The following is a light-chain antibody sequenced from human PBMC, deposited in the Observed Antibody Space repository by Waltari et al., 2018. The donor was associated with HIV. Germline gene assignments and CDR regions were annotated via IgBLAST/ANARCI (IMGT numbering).Light chain of an antibody. CDR2: GAS. CDR3: QQYGSSPLT. CDR1: QSVRINY. Sequence: EIVLTQSPGTLSLSPGERATLSCRASQSVRINYLVWYQKKPGQAPRLLIYGASSRATGIPDRFSGSGSGTDFTLTISRLEPEDFAMFYCQQYGSSPLTFGQGTRLEIK. V-gene: IGKV3-20*01. J-gene: IGKJ5*01.